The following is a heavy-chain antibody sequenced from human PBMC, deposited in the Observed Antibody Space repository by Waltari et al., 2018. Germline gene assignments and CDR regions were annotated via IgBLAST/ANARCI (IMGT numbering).Heavy chain of an antibody. D-gene: IGHD5-12*01. Sequence: QVQLQESGPGLVKPSGTLFVTCAVSGDSIRVSFWWCWVRQTPGKGLEWIGQIHGSGRINYNPSLESRVTVSRDTSNNQFSLKLTSATAADTAVYFCARDRGRGLYLDSWGQGILVTVSP. J-gene: IGHJ4*02. V-gene: IGHV4-4*02. CDR2: IHGSGRI. CDR1: GDSIRVSFW. CDR3: ARDRGRGLYLDS.